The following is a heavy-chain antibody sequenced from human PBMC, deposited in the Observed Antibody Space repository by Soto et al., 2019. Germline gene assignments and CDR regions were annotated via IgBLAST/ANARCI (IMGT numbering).Heavy chain of an antibody. D-gene: IGHD1-1*01. CDR2: LYSGGGT. Sequence: GGSLRLSCAASGFTVSSNFMSWVRQAPGKGLEWISVLYSGGGTYYADSVKGRFTISRDNSKNTLYLQMNSLGAEDTAVYYCARDGNYNSGDYWGQGTLVTVSS. CDR1: GFTVSSNF. V-gene: IGHV3-53*01. J-gene: IGHJ4*02. CDR3: ARDGNYNSGDY.